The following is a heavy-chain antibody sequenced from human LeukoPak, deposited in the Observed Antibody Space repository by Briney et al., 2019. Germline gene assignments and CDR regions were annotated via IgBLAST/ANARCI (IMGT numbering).Heavy chain of an antibody. CDR3: AKGYYMDV. J-gene: IGHJ6*03. Sequence: GGSLRLSCAASGFTFSSYWMHWVRQAPGKGLVWVSHINTDASSTSYADSVKGRFTISRDNAKNTLYLQMNSLTAEDTAVYYCAKGYYMDVRGKGTTVTVSS. CDR1: GFTFSSYW. CDR2: INTDASST. V-gene: IGHV3-74*01.